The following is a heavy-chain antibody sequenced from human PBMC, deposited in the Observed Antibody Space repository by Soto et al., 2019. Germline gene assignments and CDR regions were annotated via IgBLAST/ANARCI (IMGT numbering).Heavy chain of an antibody. Sequence: GSLRLSCAVSGLTVSRTQMSWVRQAPGKGLQSVSDIYIAGRTYYANAVKARFTISRDISENKIFLELNGLTVDDTAVYYCARAREPEYSSSILFDYWGRGPVVTVSS. D-gene: IGHD6-6*01. J-gene: IGHJ4*01. V-gene: IGHV3-53*01. CDR1: GLTVSRTQ. CDR2: IYIAGRT. CDR3: ARAREPEYSSSILFDY.